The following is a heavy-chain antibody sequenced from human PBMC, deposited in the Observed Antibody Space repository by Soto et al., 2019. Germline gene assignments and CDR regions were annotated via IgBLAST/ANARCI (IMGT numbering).Heavy chain of an antibody. CDR2: IRFDGGTI. J-gene: IGHJ4*02. CDR1: GFTFSSYG. Sequence: GGSLRLSCAASGFTFSSYGMHWVRQAPGKGLEWVSYIRFDGGTIKYADTVKGRLTISRDNAKNTPYLQMNSLRPEDTAIYYCVTGWYFFDSWGRGTLVTVSS. D-gene: IGHD6-19*01. V-gene: IGHV3-30*02. CDR3: VTGWYFFDS.